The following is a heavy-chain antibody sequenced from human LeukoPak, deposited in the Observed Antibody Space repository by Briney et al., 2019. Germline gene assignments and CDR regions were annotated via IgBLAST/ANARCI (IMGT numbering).Heavy chain of an antibody. CDR3: ARERLWTTVYFDY. V-gene: IGHV4-39*07. CDR1: GGSISSSSYY. J-gene: IGHJ4*02. D-gene: IGHD4-11*01. CDR2: INHSGST. Sequence: ASETLSLTCTVSGGSISSSSYYWSWIRQPPGKGLEWIGEINHSGSTNYNPSLKSRVTISVDTSKNQFSLKLSSVTAADTAVYYCARERLWTTVYFDYWGQGTLVTVS.